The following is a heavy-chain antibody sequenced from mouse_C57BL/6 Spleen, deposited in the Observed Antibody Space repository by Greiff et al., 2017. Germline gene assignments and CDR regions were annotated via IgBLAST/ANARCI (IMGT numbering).Heavy chain of an antibody. CDR1: GYAFSSYW. CDR2: IYPGDGDT. J-gene: IGHJ2*01. CDR3: ARWGRDYFDY. Sequence: VQRVESGAELVKPGASVKISCKASGYAFSSYWMNWVKQRPGKGLEWIGQIYPGDGDTNYNGKFKGKATLTADKSSSTAYMQLSSLTSEDSAVYFCARWGRDYFDYWGQGTTLTVSS. V-gene: IGHV1-80*01.